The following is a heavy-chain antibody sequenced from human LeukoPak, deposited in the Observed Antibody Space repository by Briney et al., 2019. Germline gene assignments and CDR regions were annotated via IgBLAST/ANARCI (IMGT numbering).Heavy chain of an antibody. V-gene: IGHV3-21*01. D-gene: IGHD2-2*01. J-gene: IGHJ6*02. CDR3: ARLFCSRSSCSARSYYNYGMGV. CDR1: GFTFSDYS. CDR2: ISSSSSYI. Sequence: PGGSLRLSCAASGFTFSDYSMNWVRQAPGKGLEWVSSISSSSSYIYYTDSVKGRFTISRDNAKNSLYLEMNSLRAEDTAVYYCARLFCSRSSCSARSYYNYGMGVWGQGTTVTVSS.